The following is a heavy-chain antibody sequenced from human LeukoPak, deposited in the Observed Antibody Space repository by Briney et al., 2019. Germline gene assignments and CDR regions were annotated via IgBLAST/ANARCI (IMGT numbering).Heavy chain of an antibody. J-gene: IGHJ3*02. CDR3: ARDSSGYDFWGGYYTWRKGDAFDI. D-gene: IGHD3-3*01. V-gene: IGHV3-7*01. Sequence: GGSLRLSCAASGFTFSSYWMSWVRQAPGKGLEWVANIKQDGSEKYYVDSVKGRFTISRDNAKNSLYLQMNSLRAEDTAVYYCARDSSGYDFWGGYYTWRKGDAFDIWGEGKMVTASS. CDR1: GFTFSSYW. CDR2: IKQDGSEK.